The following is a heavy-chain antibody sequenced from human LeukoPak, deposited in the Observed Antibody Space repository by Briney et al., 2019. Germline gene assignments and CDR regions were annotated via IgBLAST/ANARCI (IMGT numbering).Heavy chain of an antibody. Sequence: GGSLRPSCAASGFTFSSYAMSWVRQAPGKGLEWVSAISGSGGSTYYADSVKGLFTISRDNSKNTLYLQMNILRAEDTAVYYCAKEWIAAAGPIDYWGQGTLVTVSS. D-gene: IGHD6-13*01. V-gene: IGHV3-23*01. CDR1: GFTFSSYA. CDR3: AKEWIAAAGPIDY. J-gene: IGHJ4*02. CDR2: ISGSGGST.